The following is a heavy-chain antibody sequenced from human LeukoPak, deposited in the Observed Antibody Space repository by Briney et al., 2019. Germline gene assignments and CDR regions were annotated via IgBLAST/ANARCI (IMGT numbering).Heavy chain of an antibody. CDR1: GFTFSGYD. V-gene: IGHV3-13*04. J-gene: IGHJ4*02. CDR2: IGVTGDT. CDR3: ARDDGRYYFDY. D-gene: IGHD1-1*01. Sequence: GGSLRLSCAASGFTFSGYDMHWVRQPTGKGLEWVSAIGVTGDTYYAGSVKGRFTISRDNSKNTLYLQMNSLRAEDTAVYYCARDDGRYYFDYWGQGTLVTVSS.